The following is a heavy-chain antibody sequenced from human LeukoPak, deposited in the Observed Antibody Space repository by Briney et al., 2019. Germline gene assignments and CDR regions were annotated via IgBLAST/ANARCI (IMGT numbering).Heavy chain of an antibody. D-gene: IGHD2-2*01. CDR3: ARRQGCSSTSCPPDS. J-gene: IGHJ4*02. V-gene: IGHV5-51*01. CDR1: GYSFTTYW. Sequence: GESLKISCRGSGYSFTTYWIGWVRQMPGKGLEWMAIIYPGDSDTRYSPSFQGQVTVSADKSINTAYLQWSSLKASDTAMYYCARRQGCSSTSCPPDSWGQGTLVTVSS. CDR2: IYPGDSDT.